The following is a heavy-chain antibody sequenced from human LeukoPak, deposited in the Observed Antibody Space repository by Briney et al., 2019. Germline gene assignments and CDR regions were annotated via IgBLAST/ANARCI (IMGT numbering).Heavy chain of an antibody. CDR1: GFTFDEYA. Sequence: GRSLRLSCAASGFTFDEYAMHWVRQAPGKGLEWVSGTSWNSNNIVYADSVKGRFTISRDNAKNSLYLQMNSLGVEDTALYYCAKDIGEEQWRGIDLWGQGTLVTVSS. D-gene: IGHD6-19*01. J-gene: IGHJ4*02. CDR3: AKDIGEEQWRGIDL. CDR2: TSWNSNNI. V-gene: IGHV3-9*01.